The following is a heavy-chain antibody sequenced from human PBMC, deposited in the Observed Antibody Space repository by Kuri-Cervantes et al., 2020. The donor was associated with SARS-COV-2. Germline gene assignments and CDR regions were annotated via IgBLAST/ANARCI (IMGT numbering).Heavy chain of an antibody. CDR3: ERHANCSSRYGYYYYYGMDV. V-gene: IGHV4-34*01. J-gene: IGHJ6*02. Sequence: AESLTLSCAVYGGSFSGYYRSWIRQPPGKGLEWVGEINHSGSNNYNPSLKNRVTISVDTSKNQLSLKLSSVNTADTAVYYCERHANCSSRYGYYYYYGMDVWGQGTTVTVSS. D-gene: IGHD6-13*01. CDR1: GGSFSGYY. CDR2: INHSGSN.